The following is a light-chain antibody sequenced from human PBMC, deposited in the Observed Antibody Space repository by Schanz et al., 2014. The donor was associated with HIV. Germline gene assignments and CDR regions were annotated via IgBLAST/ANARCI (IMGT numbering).Light chain of an antibody. V-gene: IGKV3-20*01. Sequence: EAVLTQSPATLSVYPGERVTLSCRTTQIISNSLAWYQQRPGQPPRLLLYGASNRATGVPDRYSGSGSGTDFTLTIIGLEPEDFAVYYCQQYGVSPPWTFGQGTKVEIK. J-gene: IGKJ1*01. CDR2: GAS. CDR1: QIISNS. CDR3: QQYGVSPPWT.